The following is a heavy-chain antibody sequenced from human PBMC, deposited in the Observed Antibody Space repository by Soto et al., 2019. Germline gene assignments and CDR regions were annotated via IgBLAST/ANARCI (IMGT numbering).Heavy chain of an antibody. D-gene: IGHD2-21*02. CDR2: IYYSGST. Sequence: PSETLSFTCTVSGDSVSRSCSYWGWFRQPPRKGLEWIGSIYYSGSTYYNPSLKSRVTISVDTSKNQFSLKLSSVTAADTAVYYCACLLVTYYPPYGMDVSGQRTTGT. CDR3: ACLLVTYYPPYGMDV. J-gene: IGHJ6*02. V-gene: IGHV4-39*01. CDR1: GDSVSRSCSY.